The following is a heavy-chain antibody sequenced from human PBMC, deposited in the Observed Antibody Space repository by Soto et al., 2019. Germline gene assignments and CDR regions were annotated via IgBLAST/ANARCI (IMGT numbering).Heavy chain of an antibody. J-gene: IGHJ4*02. CDR3: ATGTVWSCYID. Sequence: QVQLVQSGAEVKKPGSSVKVSCKASGGTFSSYTISWVRQAPGQGLEWMGRIIPILDIANSAQKFQGRVTSTADKSTSTAYMELSSLRSEDTGVYYCATGTVWSCYIDWGQGALVTVSS. CDR1: GGTFSSYT. D-gene: IGHD3-3*01. CDR2: IIPILDIA. V-gene: IGHV1-69*02.